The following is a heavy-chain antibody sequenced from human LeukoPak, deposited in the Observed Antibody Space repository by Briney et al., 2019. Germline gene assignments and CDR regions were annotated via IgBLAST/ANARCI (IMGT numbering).Heavy chain of an antibody. V-gene: IGHV3-30*02. Sequence: PGGSLRLSCAASGFTFSTYDMHGVRQAPGKGLEWLAFIRYDGSYQYYADSVNSRCTISRDNSKHTLYLQMNSLRPEDTAVYYCATPKADYYPFDYWGQGTLVTVSS. CDR2: IRYDGSYQ. J-gene: IGHJ4*02. D-gene: IGHD3-22*01. CDR1: GFTFSTYD. CDR3: ATPKADYYPFDY.